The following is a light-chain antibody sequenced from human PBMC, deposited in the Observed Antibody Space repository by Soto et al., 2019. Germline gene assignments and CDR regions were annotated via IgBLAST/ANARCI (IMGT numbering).Light chain of an antibody. J-gene: IGLJ1*01. V-gene: IGLV2-11*01. CDR2: DVT. CDR1: SSDVGDYNY. CDR3: CSYAGDFYV. Sequence: QSALTQPRSVSGSPGQSVTISCTGTSSDVGDYNYVSWYQHHPGKAPKLIIYDVTRGPSGVPDRFSGSKSGNTASLTISGLQTEDEADYYCCSYAGDFYVFGSGTKLTVL.